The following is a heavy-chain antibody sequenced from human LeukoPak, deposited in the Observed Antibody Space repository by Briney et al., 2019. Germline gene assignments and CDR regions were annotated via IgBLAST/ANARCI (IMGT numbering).Heavy chain of an antibody. V-gene: IGHV4-59*01. CDR2: IYYSGST. J-gene: IGHJ6*02. CDR1: GGSISSYY. D-gene: IGHD6-19*01. CDR3: AKGIAVADYYYYGMDV. Sequence: SETLSLTCTVSGGSISSYYWSWIRQPPGKGLEWIGYIYYSGSTNYNPSLKSRVTISVDTSKNQFSLKPSSVTAADTAVYYCAKGIAVADYYYYGMDVWGQGTTVTVSS.